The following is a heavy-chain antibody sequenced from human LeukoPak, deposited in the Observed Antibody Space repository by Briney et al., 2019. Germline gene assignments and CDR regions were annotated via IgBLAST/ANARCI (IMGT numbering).Heavy chain of an antibody. Sequence: RTGGSLRLSCAASGFTFSSYSMNWVRQAPGKGLEWVSYISSSSSTIYYADSVKGRFTISRDNAKNSLYLQMNSLRAEDTAVYYCARVGLRHRFAFDIWGQGTMVTVSS. CDR1: GFTFSSYS. J-gene: IGHJ3*02. CDR2: ISSSSSTI. D-gene: IGHD4-17*01. V-gene: IGHV3-48*01. CDR3: ARVGLRHRFAFDI.